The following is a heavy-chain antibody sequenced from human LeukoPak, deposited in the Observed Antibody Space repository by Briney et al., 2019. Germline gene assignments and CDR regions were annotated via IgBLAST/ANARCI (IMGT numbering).Heavy chain of an antibody. CDR1: GGSFSGYY. D-gene: IGHD6-13*01. Sequence: SETLSLTCAVCGGSFSGYYWSWIRQPPGKGLEWIGEINHSGSTNYNPSLKSRVTISVDTSKNQFSLKLSSVTAADTAVYYCARGLLAAAVDYWGQGTLVTVSS. CDR3: ARGLLAAAVDY. J-gene: IGHJ4*02. V-gene: IGHV4-34*01. CDR2: INHSGST.